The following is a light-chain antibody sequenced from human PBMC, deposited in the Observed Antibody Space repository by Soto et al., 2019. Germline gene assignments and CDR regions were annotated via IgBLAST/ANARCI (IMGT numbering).Light chain of an antibody. V-gene: IGKV3-20*01. CDR2: AAS. Sequence: EIVLTQSPGTLSLSPGERATLSCRASQSVNGNSIAWYRQKPGQAPRLLIYAASFTVSGIRDRYSGSGSGTDFTLTISRLEPEDSAVFYCQQYGASPLTFGQGTRVEIK. CDR3: QQYGASPLT. J-gene: IGKJ1*01. CDR1: QSVNGNS.